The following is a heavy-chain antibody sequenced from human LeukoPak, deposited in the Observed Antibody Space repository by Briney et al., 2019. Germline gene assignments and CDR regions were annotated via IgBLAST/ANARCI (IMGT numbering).Heavy chain of an antibody. V-gene: IGHV4-39*07. J-gene: IGHJ4*02. CDR2: IFYSGTT. CDR3: ARVLDYYGSGTRDFDY. D-gene: IGHD3-10*01. CDR1: GGSISSSSYY. Sequence: SETLSLTCTVSGGSISSSSYYWGWIRQPPGKGLEWIGSIFYSGTTYYNPSLKSRITISVDTSKNQFSLKLSSVTAADTAVYYCARVLDYYGSGTRDFDYWGQGILVTVSS.